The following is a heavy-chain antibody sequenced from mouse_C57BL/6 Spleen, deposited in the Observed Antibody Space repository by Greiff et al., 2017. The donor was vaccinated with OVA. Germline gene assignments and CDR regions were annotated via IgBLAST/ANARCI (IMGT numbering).Heavy chain of an antibody. CDR3: ASSYAMDY. Sequence: EVQLQQSGPELVQPGASVKISCKASGYTFTDYYMNWVKQSHGKSLEWIGDINPNNGGTSYNQKFKGKATLTVDKSSSTAYMELRSLTSEDSAVYYCASSYAMDYWGQGTSVTVSS. CDR2: INPNNGGT. V-gene: IGHV1-26*01. J-gene: IGHJ4*01. CDR1: GYTFTDYY.